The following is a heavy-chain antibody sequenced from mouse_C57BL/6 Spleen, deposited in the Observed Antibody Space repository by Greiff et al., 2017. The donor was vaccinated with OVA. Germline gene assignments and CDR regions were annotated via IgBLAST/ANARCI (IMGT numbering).Heavy chain of an antibody. V-gene: IGHV1-59*01. J-gene: IGHJ2*01. CDR1: GYTFTSYW. D-gene: IGHD2-4*01. CDR2: IDPSDSYT. CDR3: AREGYDYYFDY. Sequence: QVQLQQPGAELVRPGTSVKLSCKASGYTFTSYWMHWVKQRPGQGLEWIGVIDPSDSYTNYNQKFKGKATLTVDTSSSTAYMQLSSLTSEDSAVYYCAREGYDYYFDYWGKGTTLTVSS.